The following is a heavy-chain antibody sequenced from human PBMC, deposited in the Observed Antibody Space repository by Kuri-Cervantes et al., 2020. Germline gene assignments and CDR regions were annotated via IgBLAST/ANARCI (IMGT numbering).Heavy chain of an antibody. J-gene: IGHJ4*02. CDR3: ARGELYGDYFDY. Sequence: GGSLRLSCAASGFTFSSYSMNWVRQAPGKGLEWVSYISSSGSTIYYADSVKGRFTISRDNAKNSLYLQMNSLRAEDTAVYYCARGELYGDYFDYWGQGTLVTVSS. V-gene: IGHV3-48*04. D-gene: IGHD4-17*01. CDR1: GFTFSSYS. CDR2: ISSSGSTI.